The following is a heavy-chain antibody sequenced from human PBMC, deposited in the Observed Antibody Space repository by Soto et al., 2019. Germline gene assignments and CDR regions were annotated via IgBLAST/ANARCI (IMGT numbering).Heavy chain of an antibody. CDR2: ISYDGSNK. Sequence: QVQLVDSGGGVVQPGRSLRLSCAASGFTFSSYAMHWVRQTPGKGLEWVAVISYDGSNKYYADSVKGRFTISRDNSKNTLYLQMNSLRAEDMAVYYCARVSGLGLARTYYYYGMDVWGQGTTVTVSS. D-gene: IGHD3-10*01. CDR3: ARVSGLGLARTYYYYGMDV. V-gene: IGHV3-30-3*01. J-gene: IGHJ6*02. CDR1: GFTFSSYA.